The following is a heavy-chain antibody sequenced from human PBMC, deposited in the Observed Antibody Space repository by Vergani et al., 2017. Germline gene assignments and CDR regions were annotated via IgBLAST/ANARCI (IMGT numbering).Heavy chain of an antibody. J-gene: IGHJ5*02. CDR3: ARFAYYDFWSGYDQNWFDP. D-gene: IGHD3-3*01. Sequence: QVQLVQSGAEVKKPGASVKVSCKASGYTFTSYGISWVRQAPGQGLEWMGWISAYTGNTNYAQKLQGRVTMTTDTSTSTAYMELRSLRSDDTAVYYCARFAYYDFWSGYDQNWFDPWGQGTLVTVSS. V-gene: IGHV1-18*04. CDR1: GYTFTSYG. CDR2: ISAYTGNT.